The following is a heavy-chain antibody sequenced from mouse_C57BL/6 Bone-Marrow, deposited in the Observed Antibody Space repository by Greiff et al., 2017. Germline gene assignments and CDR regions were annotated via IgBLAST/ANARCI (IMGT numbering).Heavy chain of an antibody. CDR3: TRIYYYGNYFDY. CDR2: IDPETGGT. D-gene: IGHD1-1*01. CDR1: GYTFTDYE. J-gene: IGHJ2*01. Sequence: VQLQQSGAELVRPGASVTLSCKASGYTFTDYEMHWVKQTPVHGLEWIGAIDPETGGTAYNQKFKGKAILTADKSSSTAYMELRSLTSEDSAVYYCTRIYYYGNYFDYWGQGTTLTVSS. V-gene: IGHV1-15*01.